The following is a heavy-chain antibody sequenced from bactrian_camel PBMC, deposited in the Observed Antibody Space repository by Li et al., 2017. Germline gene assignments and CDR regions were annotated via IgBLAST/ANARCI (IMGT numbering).Heavy chain of an antibody. CDR1: GYNPSSYC. Sequence: HVQLVESGGGSAQAGGSLRLSCEVSGYNPSSYCMGWFRLAPGKEREGVAAIVGDGTTTYADSVKGRFTISQDNDKKNLFLQMNSLKIEDTAVYYCATEEASRAEFGYWGQGTQVTVS. CDR2: IVGDGTT. CDR3: ATEEASRAEFGY. V-gene: IGHV3S1*01. J-gene: IGHJ6*01.